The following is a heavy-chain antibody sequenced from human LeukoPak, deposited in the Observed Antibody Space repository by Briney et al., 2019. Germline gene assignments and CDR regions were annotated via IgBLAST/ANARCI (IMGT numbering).Heavy chain of an antibody. Sequence: GRSLRLSCAASGFTFSSYAMHWVRQAPGKGLEWVAVISYDGSNKYYADSVKGRFTISRDNSKNTLYLQMNSLRAEDTAVYYCARQLITIFGVVIPDAFDIWGQGTMVTVSS. CDR3: ARQLITIFGVVIPDAFDI. J-gene: IGHJ3*02. D-gene: IGHD3-3*01. CDR1: GFTFSSYA. CDR2: ISYDGSNK. V-gene: IGHV3-30*04.